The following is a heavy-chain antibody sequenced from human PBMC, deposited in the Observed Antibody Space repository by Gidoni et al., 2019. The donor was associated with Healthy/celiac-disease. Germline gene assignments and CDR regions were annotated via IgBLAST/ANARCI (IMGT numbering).Heavy chain of an antibody. CDR1: GGPISCYY. V-gene: IGHV4-59*01. D-gene: IGHD6-19*01. J-gene: IGHJ2*01. CDR3: ARVAGYSSGWHWYFDL. CDR2: IYYSGST. Sequence: QVQLQESGPGLVKPSETLSLPCTVSGGPISCYYWSWIRQPPGKGLEWIGYIYYSGSTNYNPSLKSRVTISVDTSKNQFSLKLSSVTAADTAVYYCARVAGYSSGWHWYFDLWGRGTLVTVSS.